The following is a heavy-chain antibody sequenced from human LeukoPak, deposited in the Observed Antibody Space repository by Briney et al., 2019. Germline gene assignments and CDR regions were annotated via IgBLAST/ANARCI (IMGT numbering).Heavy chain of an antibody. CDR2: VYSGGDT. CDR3: ARRDRQGIAAEEGI. Sequence: PGGSLRLSCAVSGFNVTGSDMSWVRQAPGKGLEWVSVVYSGGDTYYANSVKGRFTISRDNSKNTLYLQMNSLRAEGTAVYYCARRDRQGIAAEEGIWGQGTMVTVSS. CDR1: GFNVTGSD. D-gene: IGHD6-13*01. J-gene: IGHJ3*02. V-gene: IGHV3-66*01.